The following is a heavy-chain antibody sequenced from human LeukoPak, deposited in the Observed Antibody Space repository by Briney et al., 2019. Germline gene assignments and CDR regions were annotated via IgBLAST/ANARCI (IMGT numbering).Heavy chain of an antibody. CDR2: ISHSGST. J-gene: IGHJ4*02. CDR3: ARAGATPMVFRY. D-gene: IGHD5-18*01. V-gene: IGHV4-34*01. CDR1: SGSFSTYY. Sequence: PSETLSLTCAVYSGSFSTYYWSWIRQPPGKGLEWVGEISHSGSTTSSPSLKSRVTISIYMSNNQFSLKLISVTAADTAVYYCARAGATPMVFRYWGQGTLVTVSS.